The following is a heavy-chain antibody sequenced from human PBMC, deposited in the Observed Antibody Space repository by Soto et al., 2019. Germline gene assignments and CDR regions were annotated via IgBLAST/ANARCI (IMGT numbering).Heavy chain of an antibody. CDR1: GKSFDNFA. Sequence: QVQLVQSGAEVKKPGASVRLSCKVSGKSFDNFAVHWVRQTPGQRPEWMGRINVGDDKTKYSEKFQGRVIVSYDTSATTAYMELRALSSXDTAVYYCARAKYDYIWGSYHPFDQWAQGAQVTVAS. J-gene: IGHJ4*02. V-gene: IGHV1-3*01. CDR3: ARAKYDYIWGSYHPFDQ. D-gene: IGHD3-16*02. CDR2: INVGDDKT.